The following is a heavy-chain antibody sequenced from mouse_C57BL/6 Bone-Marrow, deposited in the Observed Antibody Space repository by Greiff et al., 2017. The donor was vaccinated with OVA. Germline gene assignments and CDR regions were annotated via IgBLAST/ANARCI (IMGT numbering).Heavy chain of an antibody. CDR2: IDPEDGET. D-gene: IGHD4-1*01. Sequence: EVKLVESGAELVKPGASVKLSCTASGFNITDYYMHWVKQRTEQGLEWIGRIDPEDGETKYAPKFQGKATITADTSSNTAYLQLSSLTSEDTAVYYCARLNWDWFAYWGQGTLVTVSA. J-gene: IGHJ3*01. V-gene: IGHV14-2*01. CDR1: GFNITDYY. CDR3: ARLNWDWFAY.